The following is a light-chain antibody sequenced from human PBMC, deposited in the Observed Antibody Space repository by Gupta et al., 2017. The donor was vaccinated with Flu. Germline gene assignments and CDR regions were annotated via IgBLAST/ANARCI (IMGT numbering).Light chain of an antibody. CDR3: ALYLDGGMVV. CDR2: NTN. Sequence: TVLTQERSFSVSPAGTFTFTCGLASGSVSIAYYPSWYQQTPGQDPITRSDNTNSRSSGVPERCAGSILGNNDAPTITGDQADDDAYYYRALYLDGGMVVFGGGTKMTVI. J-gene: IGLJ3*02. CDR1: SGSVSIAYY. V-gene: IGLV8-61*01.